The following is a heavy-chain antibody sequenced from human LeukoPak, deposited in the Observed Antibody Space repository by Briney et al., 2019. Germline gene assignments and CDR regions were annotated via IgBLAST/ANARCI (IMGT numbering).Heavy chain of an antibody. Sequence: GGSLILSCAVSGFTFNTAWMSWVRQAPGKGLEYIGRIKSKTDGGTTYYAAPVKGRFTISRDDSKNTLYLQMNGLKIEDTALYYCTADLRPWGQGTLVTVSS. V-gene: IGHV3-15*01. J-gene: IGHJ5*02. CDR1: GFTFNTAW. D-gene: IGHD3-16*01. CDR3: TADLRP. CDR2: IKSKTDGGTT.